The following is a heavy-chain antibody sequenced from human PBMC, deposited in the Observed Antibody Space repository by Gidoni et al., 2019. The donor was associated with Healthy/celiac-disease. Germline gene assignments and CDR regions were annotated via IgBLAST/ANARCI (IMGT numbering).Heavy chain of an antibody. CDR3: ARDGPYCGGDCYYYFDY. J-gene: IGHJ4*02. CDR1: GYTFTSYA. V-gene: IGHV1-3*01. D-gene: IGHD2-21*02. CDR2: INAGNGNT. Sequence: QVQLVQSGAEVKKPGASVKVSCKASGYTFTSYAMHWVRQAPGQRLEWMGWINAGNGNTKYSQKFQGRVTITRDTSASTAYMELSSLRSEDTAVYYCARDGPYCGGDCYYYFDYWGQGTLVTVSS.